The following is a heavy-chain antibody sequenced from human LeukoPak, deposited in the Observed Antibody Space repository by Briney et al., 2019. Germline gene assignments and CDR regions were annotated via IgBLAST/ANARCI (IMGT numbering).Heavy chain of an antibody. V-gene: IGHV3-48*01. CDR1: GFIFSSYS. CDR2: ISSGSNTI. Sequence: PGGSPRLSCAASGFIFSSYSMNWVRQAPGKGLEWVSYISSGSNTIYCADSVKGRFTISRDNAKNSLYLQMNSLRAEDTAVYYCARVPWFGEPNSGGDSGYWGQGTLVTVS. J-gene: IGHJ4*02. D-gene: IGHD3-10*01. CDR3: ARVPWFGEPNSGGDSGY.